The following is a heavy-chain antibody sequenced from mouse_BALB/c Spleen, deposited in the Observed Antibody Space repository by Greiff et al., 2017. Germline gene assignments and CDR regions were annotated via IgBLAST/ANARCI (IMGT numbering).Heavy chain of an antibody. CDR2: ISDGGSYT. CDR1: GFTFSDYY. CDR3: ARDRGYGSSGAWFAY. Sequence: EVQGVESGGGLVKPGGSLKLSCAASGFTFSDYYMYWVRQTPEKRLEWVATISDGGSYTYYPDSVKGRFTISRDNAKNNLYLQMSSLKSEDTAMYYCARDRGYGSSGAWFAYWGQGTLVTVSA. D-gene: IGHD1-1*01. V-gene: IGHV5-4*02. J-gene: IGHJ3*01.